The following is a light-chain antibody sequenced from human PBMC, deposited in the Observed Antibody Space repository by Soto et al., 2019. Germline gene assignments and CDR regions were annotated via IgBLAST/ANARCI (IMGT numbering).Light chain of an antibody. J-gene: IGKJ1*01. CDR3: QQYSYFAT. Sequence: DIQMTQSPSTLSASVGDRVTITCRASQSISSWLTWYQQKAGQAPKLLIYKASIVDSGVPSRFSGSGSGTEFTLTISSLQPDDSATYYCQQYSYFATFGQGTRVEVK. CDR1: QSISSW. V-gene: IGKV1-5*03. CDR2: KAS.